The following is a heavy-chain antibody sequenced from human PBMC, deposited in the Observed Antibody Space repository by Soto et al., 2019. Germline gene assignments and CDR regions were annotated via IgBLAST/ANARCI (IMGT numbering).Heavy chain of an antibody. CDR1: GGSISSYY. CDR2: IYYSGST. CDR3: AXHGQQLVRRGWFDP. V-gene: IGHV4-59*08. D-gene: IGHD6-13*01. Sequence: PSETLSLTCSVSGGSISSYYWSWIRQPPGKGLEWIGYIYYSGSTNYNPSLKSRVTISVDTSKNQFSLKLSSVTAADTAVYYCAXHGQQLVRRGWFDPWGQGTLVTVSS. J-gene: IGHJ5*02.